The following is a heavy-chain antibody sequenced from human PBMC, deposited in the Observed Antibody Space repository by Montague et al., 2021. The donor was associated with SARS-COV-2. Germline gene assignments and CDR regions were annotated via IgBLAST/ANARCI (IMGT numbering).Heavy chain of an antibody. CDR3: VRRALGYCSGGSCYSGFDY. V-gene: IGHV4-59*01. J-gene: IGHJ4*02. CDR1: GGSISSYY. Sequence: SETLSLTCTVSGGSISSYYWSWIRQPPGKGLEWIGYIYYSGSTNYNPSLKSRVTISVDTSKNQFSLKLGSVTAADTAVYYCVRRALGYCSGGSCYSGFDYWGQGTLVTVSS. D-gene: IGHD2-15*01. CDR2: IYYSGST.